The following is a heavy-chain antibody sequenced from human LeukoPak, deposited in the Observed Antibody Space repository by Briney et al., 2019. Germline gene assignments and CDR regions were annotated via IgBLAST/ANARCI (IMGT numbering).Heavy chain of an antibody. CDR3: ARAVGTMDALDI. Sequence: GGSLRLSCAASGFTFSSDEMNWGRQAPGKGLEWVSYISSSGATIYHADSVTQGRFTISRDNAKNSMYLQMNSLRAEDTAVYYCARAVGTMDALDIWGQGTMVTVSS. CDR2: ISSSGATI. CDR1: GFTFSSDE. J-gene: IGHJ3*02. V-gene: IGHV3-48*03. D-gene: IGHD1-26*01.